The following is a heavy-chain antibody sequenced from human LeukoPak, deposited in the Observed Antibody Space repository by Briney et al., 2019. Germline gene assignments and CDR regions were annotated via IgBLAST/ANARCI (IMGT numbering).Heavy chain of an antibody. Sequence: SETLSLTCAVYGGSFSGYYWSWIRQPPGKGLEWIGEINHSGSTNYNPSLKSRVTISVDTSKNQFSLKLSSVTAADTAVYYCARRGYGDYVSPFDYWGQGTLVTVSS. CDR2: INHSGST. CDR1: GGSFSGYY. CDR3: ARRGYGDYVSPFDY. D-gene: IGHD4-17*01. V-gene: IGHV4-34*01. J-gene: IGHJ4*02.